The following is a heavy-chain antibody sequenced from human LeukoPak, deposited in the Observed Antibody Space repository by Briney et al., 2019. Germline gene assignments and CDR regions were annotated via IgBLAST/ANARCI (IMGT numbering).Heavy chain of an antibody. D-gene: IGHD2-15*01. Sequence: GGSLRLSCAASGFTFSSYAMSWVRQAPGKGLERVSAISGSGGSTYYADSVKGRFTISRDNSKNTLYLQMNSLRAEDTAVYYCAKDAGYYCSGGSCYRPWFDPWGQGTLVTVSS. J-gene: IGHJ5*02. CDR1: GFTFSSYA. CDR2: ISGSGGST. V-gene: IGHV3-23*01. CDR3: AKDAGYYCSGGSCYRPWFDP.